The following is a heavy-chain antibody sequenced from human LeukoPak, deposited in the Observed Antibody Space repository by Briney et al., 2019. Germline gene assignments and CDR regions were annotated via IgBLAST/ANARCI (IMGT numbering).Heavy chain of an antibody. Sequence: SETLFLTCTVSGGPISSSDFYWGWIRQPPGKGLEWIGVISYSGGTSYNPSLKSRVTISVDTSKSHFSLRLSSVTAADTAIYYCATLDKGLNAAHFDYWGQGTLVTVSS. V-gene: IGHV4-39*01. CDR3: ATLDKGLNAAHFDY. CDR1: GGPISSSDFY. CDR2: ISYSGGT. J-gene: IGHJ4*02. D-gene: IGHD3-22*01.